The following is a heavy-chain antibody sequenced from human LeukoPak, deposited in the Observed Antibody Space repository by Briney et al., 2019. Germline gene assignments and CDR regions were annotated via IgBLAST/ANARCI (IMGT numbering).Heavy chain of an antibody. Sequence: PGGSLRLSCAASGFTFSSYAMIWVRQAPGKGLEWVSAIGGSGTSTFYADSVKGRFTISRDNSKNTLYLQKNSLRAEDTAVYYCAKTSQGHPPYSCSMDVWGQGTTGTVS. CDR3: AKTSQGHPPYSCSMDV. J-gene: IGHJ6*02. CDR2: IGGSGTST. V-gene: IGHV3-23*01. CDR1: GFTFSSYA.